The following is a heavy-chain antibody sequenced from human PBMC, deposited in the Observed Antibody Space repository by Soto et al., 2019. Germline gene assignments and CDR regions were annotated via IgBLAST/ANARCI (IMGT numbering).Heavy chain of an antibody. CDR2: IYYSGST. J-gene: IGHJ4*02. CDR3: ARSVGSGFTGY. V-gene: IGHV4-30-4*01. CDR1: GGSISSGDYY. D-gene: IGHD3-10*01. Sequence: PSETLSLTCTVSGGSISSGDYYWSWIRQPPGKGLEWIGYIYYSGSTYYNPSLKSRVTISADTSKNQFSLKLSSVTAADTAVYYCARSVGSGFTGYWGQGTLVTVSS.